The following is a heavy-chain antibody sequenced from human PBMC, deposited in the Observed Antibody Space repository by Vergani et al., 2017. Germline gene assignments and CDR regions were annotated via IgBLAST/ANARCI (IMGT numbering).Heavy chain of an antibody. J-gene: IGHJ4*02. D-gene: IGHD3-22*01. CDR3: ARVTPVSYYDSSGRFDD. CDR1: GYSISSGYY. Sequence: QVQLQESGPGLVKPSETLSLTCTVSGYSISSGYYWSWIRQPPGKGLEWIGYIYYSGSTNYNPSLKSRVTISVDTSKNQCSLKLSPVTAAETAVYYCARVTPVSYYDSSGRFDDWGQGTLVTVSS. V-gene: IGHV4-61*01. CDR2: IYYSGST.